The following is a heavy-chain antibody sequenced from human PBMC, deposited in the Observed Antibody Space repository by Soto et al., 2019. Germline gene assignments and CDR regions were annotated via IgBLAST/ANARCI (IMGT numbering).Heavy chain of an antibody. J-gene: IGHJ5*02. CDR1: GDSFSNFY. Sequence: SETLSLTCAVYGDSFSNFYWTWVRQSPRKGLEWIGEIGHGGATNYNPSLKSRVTLSMDTPKNQFSLKLSSVTAADTAVYYCARDSHMVRGINWFDPWGQGTLVTVSS. D-gene: IGHD3-10*01. V-gene: IGHV4-34*10. CDR2: IGHGGAT. CDR3: ARDSHMVRGINWFDP.